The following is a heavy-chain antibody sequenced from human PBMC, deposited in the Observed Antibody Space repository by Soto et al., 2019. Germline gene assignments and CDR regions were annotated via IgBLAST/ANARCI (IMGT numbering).Heavy chain of an antibody. V-gene: IGHV1-69*08. CDR3: ARDFYGSESPYFDY. CDR1: GGTFSSYT. CDR2: IIPILGIA. D-gene: IGHD3-10*01. Sequence: QVQLVQSGAEVKKPGSSVKVSCKASGGTFSSYTISWVRQAPGQGLEWMGRIIPILGIANYAQKFQGRVTLTADKSTSTAYMELSSLRSEDTAVYYCARDFYGSESPYFDYWGQGTLVTVSS. J-gene: IGHJ4*02.